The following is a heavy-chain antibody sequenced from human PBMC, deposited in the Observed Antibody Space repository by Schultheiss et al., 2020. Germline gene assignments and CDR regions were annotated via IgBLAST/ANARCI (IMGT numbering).Heavy chain of an antibody. D-gene: IGHD6-13*01. Sequence: SETLSLTCTVSGGSISSGSYYWSWIRQPAGKGLEWIGRIYTSGSTNYNPSLKSRVTISVDTSKNQFSLKLSSVTAADTAVYYCARGHSSSWVDYWGQGTLVTVDS. CDR3: ARGHSSSWVDY. CDR1: GGSISSGSYY. CDR2: IYTSGST. V-gene: IGHV4-61*02. J-gene: IGHJ4*02.